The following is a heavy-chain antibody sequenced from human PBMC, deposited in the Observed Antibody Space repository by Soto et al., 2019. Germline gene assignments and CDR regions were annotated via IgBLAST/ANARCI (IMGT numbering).Heavy chain of an antibody. CDR1: GGSITNSNW. J-gene: IGHJ4*02. CDR2: IYHAGST. CDR3: ARGPPIVGNTTPLDS. D-gene: IGHD1-26*01. V-gene: IGHV4-4*02. Sequence: QVQLQESGPRLVKPSGTLSLTCTVSGGSITNSNWWSWVRLPLAKGLEWIGDIYHAGSTKYNPSLERRVTMSVDTSNNQFALTLTSVTAADTAVYFCARGPPIVGNTTPLDSWGQGTLVTVS.